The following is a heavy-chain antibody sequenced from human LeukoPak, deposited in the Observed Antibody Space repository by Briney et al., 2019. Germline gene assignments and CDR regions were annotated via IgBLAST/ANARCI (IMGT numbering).Heavy chain of an antibody. D-gene: IGHD3-22*01. CDR1: GYSFTSYW. V-gene: IGHV5-51*01. CDR2: IYPGDSDT. Sequence: GESLKISCKGSGYSFTSYWIGWVRQMPGKGLEWRGIIYPGDSDTRYSPSFQGQVTISADKSISTAYLQWSSLKASDTAMYYCARLGYYYDSSGYYKTAFDIWGQGTMVTVSS. CDR3: ARLGYYYDSSGYYKTAFDI. J-gene: IGHJ3*02.